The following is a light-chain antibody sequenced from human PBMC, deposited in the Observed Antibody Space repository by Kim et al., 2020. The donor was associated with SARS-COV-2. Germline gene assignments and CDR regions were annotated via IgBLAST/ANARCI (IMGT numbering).Light chain of an antibody. J-gene: IGKJ1*01. CDR3: QQSYSTPWT. CDR2: AAS. V-gene: IGKV1-39*01. Sequence: SVGDRVTITGRASQSISSDLNWYQQKPGKATKLLIYAASSLQSGVPSRFSGNGSRTDFTHTISSLQPEDFATYYFQQSYSTPWTFGQGTKVDIK. CDR1: QSISSD.